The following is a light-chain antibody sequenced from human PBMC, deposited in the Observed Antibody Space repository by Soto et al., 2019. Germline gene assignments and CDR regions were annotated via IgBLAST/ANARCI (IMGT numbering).Light chain of an antibody. Sequence: DIQMTQSPSSLSASVGDRVTITCRASQSISSYLNWYQQKPGKAPKLLIYAASSLQSGVPSRFSGSGSGTDFTLTIISLQSEDFATYHPQQSYITPNTFGQRT. CDR3: QQSYITPNT. V-gene: IGKV1-39*01. CDR1: QSISSY. J-gene: IGKJ2*01. CDR2: AAS.